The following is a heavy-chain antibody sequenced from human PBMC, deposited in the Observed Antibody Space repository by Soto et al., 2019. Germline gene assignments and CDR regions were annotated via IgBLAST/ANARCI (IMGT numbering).Heavy chain of an antibody. V-gene: IGHV3-33*01. CDR3: ARAKTDGSGSYIY. J-gene: IGHJ4*02. D-gene: IGHD3-10*01. CDR2: IWYDGSNK. Sequence: PGGSLRLSCAASGFTFSTYAMHWVRQAPGKGLEWVAVIWYDGSNKYYADSVKGRFTISRDNSRNTLFLQLNSLRAEDTAVYYCARAKTDGSGSYIYWGQGTLVTVS. CDR1: GFTFSTYA.